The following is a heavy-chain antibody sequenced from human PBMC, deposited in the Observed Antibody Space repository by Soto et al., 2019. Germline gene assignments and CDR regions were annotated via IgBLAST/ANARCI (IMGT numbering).Heavy chain of an antibody. CDR2: VSGSNGKT. Sequence: GASVKVSCKASGYTFINHGISWVRQAPGQGLEWMGWVSGSNGKTKYAQKFQGRVTMTRETSTSTAHMELRNLTSDDTAVYFCARDFYPLAYYFDPWGQGTLVTVS. J-gene: IGHJ4*02. V-gene: IGHV1-18*04. CDR3: ARDFYPLAYYFDP. CDR1: GYTFINHG.